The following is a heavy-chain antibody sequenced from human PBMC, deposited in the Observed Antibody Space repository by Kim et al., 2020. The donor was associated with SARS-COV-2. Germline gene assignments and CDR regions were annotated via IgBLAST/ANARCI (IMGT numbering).Heavy chain of an antibody. J-gene: IGHJ6*03. V-gene: IGHV3-23*01. D-gene: IGHD5-18*01. Sequence: KGRFTISRGNSKNTLYLQMNSLRAEDTAVYYCAKAGYTPYYYYYYMDVWGKGTTVTVSS. CDR3: AKAGYTPYYYYYYMDV.